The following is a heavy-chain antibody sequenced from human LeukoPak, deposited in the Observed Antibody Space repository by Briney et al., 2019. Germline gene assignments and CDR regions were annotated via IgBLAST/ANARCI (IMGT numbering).Heavy chain of an antibody. CDR2: IYYSGST. V-gene: IGHV4-59*01. CDR1: GGSISNYY. J-gene: IGHJ4*02. D-gene: IGHD3-3*01. Sequence: SETLSLTCIVSGGSISNYYWSWIRQPPGKGLEWIGYIYYSGSTNYNPSLKSRVTISVDTSKNQFSLKLSSVTAADTAVYYCARGXTXXDYYFDYWGQGTLLTVSS. CDR3: ARGXTXXDYYFDY.